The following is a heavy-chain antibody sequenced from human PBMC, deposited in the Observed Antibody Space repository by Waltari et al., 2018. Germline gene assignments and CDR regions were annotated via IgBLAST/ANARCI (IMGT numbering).Heavy chain of an antibody. D-gene: IGHD3-10*01. V-gene: IGHV1-69*13. CDR2: IILILGTA. J-gene: IGHJ5*02. CDR3: ASLPYYPEPLGVRFDP. CDR1: GGTFSSYA. Sequence: QVQLVQSGAEVKKPGSSVKVSCKASGGTFSSYAISWVRQAPGQGLEWMGRIILILGTANYAQKFRGRGRITADKSTSTAYMERGSLRSEDTAVYYCASLPYYPEPLGVRFDPWGQGPLVTVSS.